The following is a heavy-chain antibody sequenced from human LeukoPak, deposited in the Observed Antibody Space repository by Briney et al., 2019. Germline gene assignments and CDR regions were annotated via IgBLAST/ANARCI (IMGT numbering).Heavy chain of an antibody. CDR1: GLTFSSHA. V-gene: IGHV3-23*01. CDR2: ITNSGGTT. J-gene: IGHJ4*02. Sequence: GGSLRLSCVASGLTFSSHAMTWVRQAPGKGLEWVSGITNSGGTTYHAESVRGRFTISRDNSKNTLYLQMNNLRAEDTAVYYCVSRPPSETYYGVLDYWGQGTLVTVSS. CDR3: VSRPPSETYYGVLDY. D-gene: IGHD3-16*01.